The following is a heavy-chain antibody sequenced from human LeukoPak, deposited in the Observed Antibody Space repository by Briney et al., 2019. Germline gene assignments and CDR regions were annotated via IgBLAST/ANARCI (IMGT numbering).Heavy chain of an antibody. CDR2: IYHSGST. J-gene: IGHJ4*02. D-gene: IGHD3-9*01. CDR3: ARERRLRYFDWLDPHPYYFDY. V-gene: IGHV4-38-2*02. Sequence: SETLSLTCTVSGYSISSGYYWGWIRQPPGKGLEWIGSIYHSGSTYYNPSLKSRVTISVDTSKNQFSLKLSSVTAADTAVYYCARERRLRYFDWLDPHPYYFDYWGQRTLVTVSS. CDR1: GYSISSGYY.